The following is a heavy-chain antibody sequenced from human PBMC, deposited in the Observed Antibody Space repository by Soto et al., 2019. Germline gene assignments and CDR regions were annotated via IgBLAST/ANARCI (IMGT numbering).Heavy chain of an antibody. V-gene: IGHV3-48*01. J-gene: IGHJ6*03. CDR1: GFTFSSYS. Sequence: GGSLRLSCAASGFTFSSYSMNWVRQAPGKGLEWVSYISSSGNTIYYADSMKGRFTISRDNAKNSLYLQVSSLRAEDTAVYFCARASPCAYYYYYMDVWGKGTTVTVSS. D-gene: IGHD2-2*01. CDR3: ARASPCAYYYYYMDV. CDR2: ISSSGNTI.